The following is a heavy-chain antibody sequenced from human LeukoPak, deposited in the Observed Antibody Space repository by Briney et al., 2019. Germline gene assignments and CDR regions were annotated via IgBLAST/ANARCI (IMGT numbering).Heavy chain of an antibody. V-gene: IGHV3-23*01. D-gene: IGHD4-17*01. CDR3: AKVGGDSDYYYYYMDV. J-gene: IGHJ6*03. Sequence: GGSLRLSCAASGFTFSSYAMSWVRQAPGKGLKWVSTISGGGGNTNYADSVKGRFTISRDNSKNTLYLQMNSLRAEDTVVYYCAKVGGDSDYYYYYMDVWGKGTTVTVSS. CDR1: GFTFSSYA. CDR2: ISGGGGNT.